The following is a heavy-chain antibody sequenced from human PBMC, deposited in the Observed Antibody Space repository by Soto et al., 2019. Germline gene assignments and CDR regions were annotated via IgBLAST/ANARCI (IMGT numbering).Heavy chain of an antibody. CDR1: GGTLSNSA. V-gene: IGHV1-69*19. D-gene: IGHD3-22*01. CDR3: ATGRIVVVGSRAYYGMDV. Sequence: QLQLAQSGADVKKAGSSVKVSCKASGGTLSNSAFSWVRQAPGQGLEWMGGIIPVFGIVNYAQKFQDRVTITADESTSTAYMGLSSLRSEDTAVYFWATGRIVVVGSRAYYGMDVWGQGTTVTV. CDR2: IIPVFGIV. J-gene: IGHJ6*02.